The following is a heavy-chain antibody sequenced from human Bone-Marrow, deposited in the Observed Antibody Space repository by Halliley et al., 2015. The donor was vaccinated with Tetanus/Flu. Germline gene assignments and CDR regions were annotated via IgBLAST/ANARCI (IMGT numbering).Heavy chain of an antibody. CDR3: TRDRNSIQGQEEADY. Sequence: SRINYDGSTRRYADSLKSRFTISRDNVKNTLYLQMNSLRAEDAAVYYCTRDRNSIQGQEEADYWGQGTLVTVSS. J-gene: IGHJ4*02. V-gene: IGHV3-74*01. D-gene: IGHD3-3*02. CDR2: INYDGSTR.